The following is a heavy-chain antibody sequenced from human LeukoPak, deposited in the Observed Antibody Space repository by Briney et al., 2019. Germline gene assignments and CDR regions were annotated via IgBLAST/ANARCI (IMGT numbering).Heavy chain of an antibody. V-gene: IGHV1-46*01. D-gene: IGHD3-22*01. CDR3: ARDGVYYYDSSGLTYFDY. CDR2: INPSGGST. J-gene: IGHJ4*02. CDR1: GGTFSSYA. Sequence: XSVKVSCKASGGTFSSYAISWVRQAPGQGLEWMGIINPSGGSTSYAQKFQGRVTMTRDTSTSTVYMELSSLRSEDTAVYYCARDGVYYYDSSGLTYFDYWGQGTLVTVSS.